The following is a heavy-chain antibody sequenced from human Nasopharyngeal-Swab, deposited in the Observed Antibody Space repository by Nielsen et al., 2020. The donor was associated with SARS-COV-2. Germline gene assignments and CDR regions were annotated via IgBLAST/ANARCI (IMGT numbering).Heavy chain of an antibody. Sequence: GESLKISCAASGFTFSSYGMHWVRQAPGKGLEWVAVISYDGNNKYYADSVKGRFTISRDNSKNTLYLQMNSLRAEDTAVYYCAKGITMIVVVEGFDYWGQGTLVTVSS. CDR3: AKGITMIVVVEGFDY. D-gene: IGHD3-22*01. V-gene: IGHV3-30*18. CDR1: GFTFSSYG. CDR2: ISYDGNNK. J-gene: IGHJ4*02.